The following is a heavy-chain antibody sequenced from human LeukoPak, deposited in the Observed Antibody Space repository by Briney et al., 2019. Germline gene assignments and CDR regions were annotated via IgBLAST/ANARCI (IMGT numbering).Heavy chain of an antibody. CDR2: INSDGSST. Sequence: GGSLRLSCAASGFTFSSYWMHWVRQAPGKGLVWVSRINSDGSSTSYADSVKGRFTISRDNAKNTLYLQMNSLRAEDTAVYYCARPTYSSSLRPLDYWGQGTLVTVSS. D-gene: IGHD6-13*01. CDR1: GFTFSSYW. J-gene: IGHJ4*02. V-gene: IGHV3-74*01. CDR3: ARPTYSSSLRPLDY.